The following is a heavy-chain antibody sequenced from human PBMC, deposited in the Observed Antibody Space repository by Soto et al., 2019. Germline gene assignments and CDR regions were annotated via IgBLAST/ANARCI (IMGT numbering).Heavy chain of an antibody. J-gene: IGHJ4*02. CDR2: IYYSGST. Sequence: QVQLQESGPGLVKPSETLSLTCTVSGGSVSSGSYYWSWIRQPPGKGLEWIGYIYYSGSTNYNPSRKSRVTISVDTSKNQFSLKLSSVTAADTAVYYCARSGSYSFDYWGQGTLVTVSS. CDR3: ARSGSYSFDY. CDR1: GGSVSSGSYY. D-gene: IGHD1-26*01. V-gene: IGHV4-61*01.